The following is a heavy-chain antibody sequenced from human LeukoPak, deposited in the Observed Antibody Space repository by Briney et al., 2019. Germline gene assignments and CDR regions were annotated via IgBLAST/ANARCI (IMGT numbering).Heavy chain of an antibody. D-gene: IGHD2-2*02. J-gene: IGHJ4*02. CDR1: GGSISSSSYY. CDR3: ARVDGGVVPAAISSPHFDY. V-gene: IGHV4-39*01. CDR2: IYYSGST. Sequence: SETLSLTCTVSGGSISSSSYYWGWIRQPPGKGLEWIGSIYYSGSTYYNPSLKSRVTISVGTSKNQFSLKLSSVTAADTAVYYCARVDGGVVPAAISSPHFDYWGQGTLVTVSS.